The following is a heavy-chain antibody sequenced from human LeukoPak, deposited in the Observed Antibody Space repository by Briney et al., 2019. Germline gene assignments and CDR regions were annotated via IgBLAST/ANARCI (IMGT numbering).Heavy chain of an antibody. CDR2: IYPGDSDT. CDR3: ARHELRGYSYGQTDY. V-gene: IGHV5-51*01. Sequence: GESLKISCKGSGYSFTSYWIGWVRQMPGKGLEWMGIIYPGDSDTRYSPSFQGQVTISADKSISTAYLQWSSLKASGTAMYYCARHELRGYSYGQTDYWGQGTLVTVSS. CDR1: GYSFTSYW. J-gene: IGHJ4*02. D-gene: IGHD5-18*01.